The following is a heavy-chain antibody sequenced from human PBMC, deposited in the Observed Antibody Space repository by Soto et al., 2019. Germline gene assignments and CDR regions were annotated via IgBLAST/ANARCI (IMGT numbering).Heavy chain of an antibody. Sequence: EVHLLESGGGLVQPGGSLRLSCAASGFTFSRSGMNWVRQAPGMGLEWVSGIGGSGGGTYYADFVKGRFSIFRDDSKDMLYLQMNSLRVVDPGVYYCAKPGYCSGGSCHYIDYCGHGTLVTVSS. CDR2: IGGSGGGT. J-gene: IGHJ4*01. CDR3: AKPGYCSGGSCHYIDY. V-gene: IGHV3-23*01. CDR1: GFTFSRSG. D-gene: IGHD2-15*01.